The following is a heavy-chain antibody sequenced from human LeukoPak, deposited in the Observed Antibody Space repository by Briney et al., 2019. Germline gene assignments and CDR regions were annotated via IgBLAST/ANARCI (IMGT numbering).Heavy chain of an antibody. J-gene: IGHJ5*02. CDR3: ARVGVVAATTGWFDP. CDR1: GYTFTSYY. Sequence: ASVKVSCKASGYTFTSYYMHWVRQAPGEGLEWMGIINPSGGSTSYAQKFQGRVTMTRDMSTSTVYMELSSLRSEDKAVYYCARVGVVAATTGWFDPWGQGTLVTVSS. D-gene: IGHD2-15*01. CDR2: INPSGGST. V-gene: IGHV1-46*01.